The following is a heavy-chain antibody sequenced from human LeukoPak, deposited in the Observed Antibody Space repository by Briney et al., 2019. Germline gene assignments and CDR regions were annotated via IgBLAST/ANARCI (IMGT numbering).Heavy chain of an antibody. CDR3: ARSAYYDRDFYY. CDR2: ISSSSYI. J-gene: IGHJ4*02. D-gene: IGHD3-3*01. CDR1: GFTFSSYS. V-gene: IGHV3-21*01. Sequence: GGSLRLSCAASGFTFSSYSMNWVRQAPGKGLEWVSSISSSSYIYYADSVKGRFTISRDNAKNSLYLQMNSLRAEDTAVYYCARSAYYDRDFYYWGQGTLVTVSS.